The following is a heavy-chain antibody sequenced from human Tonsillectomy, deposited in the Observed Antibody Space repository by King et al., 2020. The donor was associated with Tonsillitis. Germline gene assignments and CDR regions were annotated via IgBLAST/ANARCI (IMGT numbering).Heavy chain of an antibody. Sequence: VQLVESGGGVVQPGRSLRLSCAASGFTFSGYAMHWVRQAPGKGLEWVAFISYDGSNKYYADSVKGRFTISRDNSRNTLYLQMNSLGAEDTAMYYCARDGDEYYFDNWGQGTLVTVSS. J-gene: IGHJ4*02. V-gene: IGHV3-30-3*01. CDR3: ARDGDEYYFDN. CDR1: GFTFSGYA. D-gene: IGHD7-27*01. CDR2: ISYDGSNK.